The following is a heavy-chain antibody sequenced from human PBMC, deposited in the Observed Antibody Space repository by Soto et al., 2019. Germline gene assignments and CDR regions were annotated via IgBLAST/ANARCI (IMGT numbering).Heavy chain of an antibody. J-gene: IGHJ4*02. CDR1: GFTFSSYA. Sequence: GGSMRLSCAASGFTFSSYAMSWVRQAPGKGLEWVSSISGSGGSTYYADSVKGRFTISRDNSKNTLYLQMNSLRAEDTAIYYCAKNDAAMVTDYWGQGTLVTVSS. CDR3: AKNDAAMVTDY. D-gene: IGHD5-18*01. CDR2: ISGSGGST. V-gene: IGHV3-23*01.